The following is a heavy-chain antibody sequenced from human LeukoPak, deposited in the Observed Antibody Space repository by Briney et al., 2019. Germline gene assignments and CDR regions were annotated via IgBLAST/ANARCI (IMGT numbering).Heavy chain of an antibody. CDR2: INPSGGST. CDR1: GYTFTSYY. D-gene: IGHD1-26*01. CDR3: AREFGSGSYYAETLFDY. J-gene: IGHJ4*02. Sequence: EASVKVSCKASGYTFTSYYMHWVRQAPGQGLEWMGIINPSGGSTSYAQKFQGRVTMTRDTSTSTVYMELSSLRSEDTAGYYCAREFGSGSYYAETLFDYWGQGTLVTISS. V-gene: IGHV1-46*01.